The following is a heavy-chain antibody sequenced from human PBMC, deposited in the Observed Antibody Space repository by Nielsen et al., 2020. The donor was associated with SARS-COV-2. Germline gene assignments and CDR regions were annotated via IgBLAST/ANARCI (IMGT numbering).Heavy chain of an antibody. Sequence: GESLKISCAASGFTFSDYYMSWIRQAPGKGLEWVSYISSSSSYTNYADSVKGRFTISRDNAKNSLCLQMNSLRAEDTAVYYCARDTRANRFLMGDWFDPWGQGTLVTVSS. CDR3: ARDTRANRFLMGDWFDP. J-gene: IGHJ5*02. D-gene: IGHD3-16*01. V-gene: IGHV3-11*05. CDR2: ISSSSSYT. CDR1: GFTFSDYY.